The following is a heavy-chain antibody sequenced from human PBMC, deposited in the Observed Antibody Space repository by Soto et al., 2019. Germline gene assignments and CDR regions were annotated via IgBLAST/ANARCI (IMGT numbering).Heavy chain of an antibody. D-gene: IGHD3-16*01. CDR1: GFTFSSYG. V-gene: IGHV3-33*01. J-gene: IGHJ4*02. CDR2: IWYDGSNK. CDR3: ARDQGGGIDY. Sequence: QVQLVESGGGVVQPGRSLRPSCAATGFTFSSYGMHWVRQAPGKGLEWVAVIWYDGSNKYYADSVKGRFTISRDNSKNTLYLQMNSLRAEDTAVYNCARDQGGGIDYWGQGTLVTVSS.